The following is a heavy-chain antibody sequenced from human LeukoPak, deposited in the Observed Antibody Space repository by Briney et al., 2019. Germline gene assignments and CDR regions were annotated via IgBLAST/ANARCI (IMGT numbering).Heavy chain of an antibody. V-gene: IGHV1-18*01. D-gene: IGHD6-19*01. J-gene: IGHJ3*02. Sequence: ASVKVSCKASGYPFINYGISWVRQAPGQGLEWMGWISVNNGDTNFAQKLQGRVTMTTDTSTSTAYMELRSLRSDDTAVYYCAREGYTSGFPFDIWGQGTMVTVSS. CDR3: AREGYTSGFPFDI. CDR2: ISVNNGDT. CDR1: GYPFINYG.